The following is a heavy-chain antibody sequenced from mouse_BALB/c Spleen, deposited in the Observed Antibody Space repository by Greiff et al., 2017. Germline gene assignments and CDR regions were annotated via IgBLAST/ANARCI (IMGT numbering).Heavy chain of an antibody. CDR1: GFTFSSFG. Sequence: VTLVESGGGLVQPGGSRKLSCAASGFTFSSFGMHWVRQAPEKGLEWVAYISSGSSTIYYADTVKGRCTISRDNPKNTLYLQLTSLRSEDTAMYYCARGGDYCGSRVAMDYWGQGTSVTVSS. CDR2: ISSGSSTI. J-gene: IGHJ4*01. V-gene: IGHV5-17*02. D-gene: IGHD1-1*01. CDR3: ARGGDYCGSRVAMDY.